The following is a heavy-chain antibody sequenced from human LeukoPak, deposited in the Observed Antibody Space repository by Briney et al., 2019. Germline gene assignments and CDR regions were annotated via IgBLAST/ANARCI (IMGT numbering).Heavy chain of an antibody. CDR3: ARERGWSETPFDY. V-gene: IGHV3-30-3*01. J-gene: IGHJ4*02. Sequence: QPGRSLRLSCAPSGFTFSSYAMRWVRQAPGKGLEWVAVISYDGSNKYYADSVKGRFTISRDNSKNTLYLQMNSLRAEDTAVYYCARERGWSETPFDYWGQRTLVTVSS. D-gene: IGHD6-19*01. CDR2: ISYDGSNK. CDR1: GFTFSSYA.